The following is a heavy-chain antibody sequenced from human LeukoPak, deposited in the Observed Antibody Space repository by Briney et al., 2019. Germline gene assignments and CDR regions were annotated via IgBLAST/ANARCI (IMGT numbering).Heavy chain of an antibody. D-gene: IGHD3-10*01. CDR2: ITWDSGGI. Sequence: GGSLRLSCVASGFTFDDYAMHWVRQAPGKGLEWVSGITWDSGGIGYADSVRGRFTISRDNAKNSLYLQMNSLRAEDTALYYCAKDIGSAGSHYYYGMDVWGQGTTVTVSS. CDR3: AKDIGSAGSHYYYGMDV. CDR1: GFTFDDYA. J-gene: IGHJ6*02. V-gene: IGHV3-9*01.